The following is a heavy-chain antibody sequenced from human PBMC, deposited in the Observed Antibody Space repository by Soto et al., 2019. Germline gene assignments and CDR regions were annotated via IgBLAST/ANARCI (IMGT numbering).Heavy chain of an antibody. CDR1: GFTFSSYN. CDR2: ISSSSSTI. D-gene: IGHD2-21*02. V-gene: IGHV3-48*01. Sequence: GGSLRLSCAVSGFTFSSYNMKWVRQAPGKGLEWVSYISSSSSTIYYADSVKGRFTISRDNAKNSLFLQMNSLRAEDTAVYYCARVDLVSANYHYYYVDVWGKGTTVTVSS. J-gene: IGHJ6*03. CDR3: ARVDLVSANYHYYYVDV.